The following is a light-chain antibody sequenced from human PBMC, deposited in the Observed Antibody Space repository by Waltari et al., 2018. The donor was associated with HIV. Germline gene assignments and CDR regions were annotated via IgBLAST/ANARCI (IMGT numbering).Light chain of an antibody. CDR1: HGLLDSSINKDF. CDR2: WAS. CDR3: QQYHTTPLT. Sequence: EIVMTQSPEPLAVSLGGGAPGHCSSTHGLLDSSINKDFLAWYQQKAGQPPKILVYWASARESGVPDRFSGGGAETNFTLTIDSLKAEDVAVYYCQQYHTTPLTFGGGTRVEIK. J-gene: IGKJ4*01. V-gene: IGKV4-1*01.